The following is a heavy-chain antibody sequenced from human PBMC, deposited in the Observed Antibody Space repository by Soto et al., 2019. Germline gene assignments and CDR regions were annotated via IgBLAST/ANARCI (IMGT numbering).Heavy chain of an antibody. CDR2: ISYSGSS. V-gene: IGHV4-59*11. J-gene: IGHJ4*02. CDR3: ARADPDASVGF. Sequence: ETLSLTCTVSGGSMSRHYWTWLRQPPGKGLEWIGYISYSGSSYYNPSLKSRVTISADTSRNQFSLRLTSVIAADTAVYFCARADPDASVGFWGQGTLVTVSS. CDR1: GGSMSRHY. D-gene: IGHD3-16*01.